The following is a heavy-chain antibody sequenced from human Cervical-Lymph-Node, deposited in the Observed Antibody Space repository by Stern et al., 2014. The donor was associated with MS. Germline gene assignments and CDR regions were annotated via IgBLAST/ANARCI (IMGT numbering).Heavy chain of an antibody. CDR1: GFTFRSYA. CDR2: ISYDGSNK. Sequence: QMQLVESGGGVVQPGRSLRLSCAASGFTFRSYALHWVRQAPGQGLEWVSVISYDGSNKYYADSVKGRFTISRDNSKKTLYLQMNSLRAEDTAVYYCAREMIAAAGTIPFDYWGQGTLVTVSS. J-gene: IGHJ4*02. V-gene: IGHV3-30*04. CDR3: AREMIAAAGTIPFDY. D-gene: IGHD6-13*01.